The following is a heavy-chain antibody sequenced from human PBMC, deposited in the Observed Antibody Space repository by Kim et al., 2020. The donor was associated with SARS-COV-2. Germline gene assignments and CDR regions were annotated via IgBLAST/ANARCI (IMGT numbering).Heavy chain of an antibody. J-gene: IGHJ4*02. CDR1: GYTFTAYS. CDR3: ARPGGGLSGTFWVY. CDR2: INPRTTVA. V-gene: IGHV1-46*01. D-gene: IGHD3-10*01. Sequence: ASVKVSCKASGYTFTAYSIHWVRHAPGQGLEWMGFINPRTTVATYAEKLQHRATMTTDTSASTVYMELSSLRSDDTAMYYCARPGGGLSGTFWVYWGQGTLVAVSS.